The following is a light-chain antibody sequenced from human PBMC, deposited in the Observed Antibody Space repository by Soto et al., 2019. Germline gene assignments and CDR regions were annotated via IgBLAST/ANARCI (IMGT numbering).Light chain of an antibody. CDR2: EVS. CDR1: SSDAGGYNY. Sequence: QSALTQPASVSGSPGQSITISCTGTSSDAGGYNYVSWYQQHPGKAPKLMIYEVSNRPSGVSNRFSGPKSGNTASLTISGLQAEDEADYYCSSYTSSSTLLYVFGTGTKVTVL. CDR3: SSYTSSSTLLYV. J-gene: IGLJ1*01. V-gene: IGLV2-14*01.